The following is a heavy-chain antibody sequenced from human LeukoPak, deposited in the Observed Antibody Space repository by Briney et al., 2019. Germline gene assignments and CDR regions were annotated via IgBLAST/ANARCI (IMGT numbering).Heavy chain of an antibody. CDR1: GFSLSATGVA. D-gene: IGHD3-10*01. V-gene: IGHV2-5*01. Sequence: SGPTLVKPTQTLTLTCTFSGFSLSATGVAVAWIRQPPGKALEWLAVTYWNNDKSYSPSLKSRLTITKDTSKNQVVLIMANMDPVDTGTYYCAHKGRGSGSYTMWGQGTLVTVSS. CDR2: TYWNNDK. CDR3: AHKGRGSGSYTM. J-gene: IGHJ4*02.